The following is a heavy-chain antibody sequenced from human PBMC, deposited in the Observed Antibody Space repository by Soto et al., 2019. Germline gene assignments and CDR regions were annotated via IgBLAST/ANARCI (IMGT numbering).Heavy chain of an antibody. J-gene: IGHJ6*02. CDR2: IIPISGTL. CDR3: ARPISERFPPSAMDV. D-gene: IGHD1-26*01. V-gene: IGHV1-69*12. Sequence: QVQLVQSGAEVKKPGSSVKVSCKASGGTLSSYVISWVRQAPGQGLEWIGGIIPISGTLKNAQKFQGRVTITADESKSTVYMELSSLRSEDTAVYFCARPISERFPPSAMDVWGQGTTVTVSS. CDR1: GGTLSSYV.